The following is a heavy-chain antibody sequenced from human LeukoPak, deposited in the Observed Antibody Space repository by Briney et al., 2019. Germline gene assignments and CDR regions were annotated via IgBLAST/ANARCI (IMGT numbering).Heavy chain of an antibody. CDR1: GYTFTSYN. D-gene: IGHD4-11*01. CDR3: ARRDLTIVTTRGFVY. CDR2: IHPGVGSS. V-gene: IGHV1-46*01. J-gene: IGHJ4*02. Sequence: ASVKVSCKAPGYTFTSYNMHWVRQAPGQGLEWTGIIHPGVGSSSYARQFQGRLTMTRDTSTSTVYMELSSLRSEDTAVYYCARRDLTIVTTRGFVYWGQGTLVTVSS.